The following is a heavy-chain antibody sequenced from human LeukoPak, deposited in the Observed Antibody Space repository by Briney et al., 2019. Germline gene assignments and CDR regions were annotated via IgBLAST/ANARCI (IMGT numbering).Heavy chain of an antibody. CDR2: ISYTVTS. CDR3: ARVGDWNDFVY. D-gene: IGHD1-1*01. J-gene: IGHJ4*02. Sequence: SETLSLTCTVSGGSISTYYWSWIRQPPGKGLEWIGHISYTVTSNYNPSLKSRVTISVDTSKNQFSLKLSSVTAADTAVYYCARVGDWNDFVYWGQGTLVTVSS. V-gene: IGHV4-59*01. CDR1: GGSISTYY.